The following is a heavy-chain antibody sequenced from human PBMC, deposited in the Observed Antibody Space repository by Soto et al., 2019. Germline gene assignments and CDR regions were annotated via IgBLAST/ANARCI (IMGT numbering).Heavy chain of an antibody. J-gene: IGHJ5*02. Sequence: QVQLQESGPGLVKPSQTLSLTCTVSGGSISSGDYYWSWIRQPPGKGLEWIGYIYYSGSTYYNPSLKGRVNISVDTSKNQFSLKLSSVAAADTAVYYCARAPPPPGGGIAAAGRNRYNWFDPWGQGTLVTVSS. V-gene: IGHV4-30-4*01. CDR1: GGSISSGDYY. CDR3: ARAPPPPGGGIAAAGRNRYNWFDP. D-gene: IGHD6-13*01. CDR2: IYYSGST.